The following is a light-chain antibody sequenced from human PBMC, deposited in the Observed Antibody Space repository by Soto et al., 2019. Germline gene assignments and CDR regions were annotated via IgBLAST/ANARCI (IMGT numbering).Light chain of an antibody. CDR3: QKYNSAPNT. Sequence: IQMIQSPSSLSASVGDIVTISCRASRDISSSLAWYQQKPGKVPKLLIYAASTLHAGVQSRFSGSGSGTFFTLTINSLQPEDVATYYCQKYNSAPNTFGPGTRLEIK. CDR2: AAS. V-gene: IGKV1-27*01. CDR1: RDISSS. J-gene: IGKJ2*01.